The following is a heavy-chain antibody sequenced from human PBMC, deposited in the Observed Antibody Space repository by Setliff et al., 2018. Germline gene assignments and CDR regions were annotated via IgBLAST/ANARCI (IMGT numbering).Heavy chain of an antibody. CDR1: GYTFTSYD. D-gene: IGHD6-13*01. J-gene: IGHJ3*02. CDR2: MNPNSGNT. V-gene: IGHV1-8*01. CDR3: ATLIKYSSSWPHDAFDI. Sequence: PRASVKVSCKASGYTFTSYDINWVRQATGQGLEWMGWMNPNSGNTGYAQKFQGRVTMTRNTSISTAYMELSSLRSEDTAVYYCATLIKYSSSWPHDAFDIWGQGTMVTVSS.